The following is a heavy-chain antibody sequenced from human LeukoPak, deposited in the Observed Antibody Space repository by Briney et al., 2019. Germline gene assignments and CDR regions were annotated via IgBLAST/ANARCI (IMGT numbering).Heavy chain of an antibody. V-gene: IGHV1-69*13. D-gene: IGHD1-26*01. CDR3: ARPSYSGSSTLGDAFDI. CDR1: GYIFTNFG. CDR2: IIPIFGTA. Sequence: ASVKVSCKASGYIFTNFGISWVRQAPGQGLEWMGGIIPIFGTANYAQKFQGRVTITADESTSTAYMELSSLRSDDTALYYCARPSYSGSSTLGDAFDIWGQGTMVTVSS. J-gene: IGHJ3*02.